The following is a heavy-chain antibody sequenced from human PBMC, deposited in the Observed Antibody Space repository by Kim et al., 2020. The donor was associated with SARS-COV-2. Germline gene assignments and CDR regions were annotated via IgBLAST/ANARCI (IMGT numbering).Heavy chain of an antibody. V-gene: IGHV3-23*01. Sequence: DSVKGRFTISRDNSKNTLYLQMNSLRAEDTAVYYCARGDDSSGYLDAFDIWGQGTMVTVSS. J-gene: IGHJ3*02. CDR3: ARGDDSSGYLDAFDI. D-gene: IGHD3-22*01.